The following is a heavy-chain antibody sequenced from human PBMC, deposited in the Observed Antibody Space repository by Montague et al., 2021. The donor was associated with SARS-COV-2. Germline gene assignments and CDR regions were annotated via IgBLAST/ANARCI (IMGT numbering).Heavy chain of an antibody. CDR3: ACGEITTRGLIYYYGMDV. V-gene: IGHV4-34*01. CDR1: GGSFSGYY. D-gene: IGHD4-11*01. J-gene: IGHJ6*02. CDR2: INHSGST. Sequence: SETLSLTCAVYGGSFSGYYWTWIRQSPRKGLEWIGEINHSGSTNYNPSLKSRVTISVDTPKNQFSLKLCSVTAADTAVYYCACGEITTRGLIYYYGMDVWGQGTTVTVSS.